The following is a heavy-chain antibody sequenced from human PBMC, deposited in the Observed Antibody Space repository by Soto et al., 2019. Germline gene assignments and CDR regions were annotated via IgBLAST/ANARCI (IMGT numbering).Heavy chain of an antibody. CDR2: IKSKTDGGTT. J-gene: IGHJ4*02. D-gene: IGHD3-16*02. V-gene: IGHV3-15*01. Sequence: RLSCAASGFTFSNAWMSWVRQAPGKGLEWVGRIKSKTDGGTTDYAAPVKGRFTISRDDSKNTLYLQMNSLKTEDTAVYYCTTDVHLYDHVWGSYRYVADYWGQGTMLTVYS. CDR1: GFTFSNAW. CDR3: TTDVHLYDHVWGSYRYVADY.